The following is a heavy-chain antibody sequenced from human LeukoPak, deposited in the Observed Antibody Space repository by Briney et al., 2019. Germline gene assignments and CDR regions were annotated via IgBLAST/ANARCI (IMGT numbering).Heavy chain of an antibody. J-gene: IGHJ6*03. CDR1: GFTFSSYW. CDR3: ARREVFRYYYYMDA. CDR2: IKQDGSEK. D-gene: IGHD3-10*02. Sequence: GGSLRLSCAASGFTFSSYWMSWVRQAPGKGLEWVSNIKQDGSEKYYVDSVKGRFTISRDNAKNSLYLQMNSLRAEDTAVYYCARREVFRYYYYMDAWGKGTTVTVSS. V-gene: IGHV3-7*01.